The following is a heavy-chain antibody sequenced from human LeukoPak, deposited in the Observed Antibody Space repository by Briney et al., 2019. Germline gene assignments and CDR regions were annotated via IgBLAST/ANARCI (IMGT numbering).Heavy chain of an antibody. J-gene: IGHJ5*02. D-gene: IGHD3-3*01. V-gene: IGHV1-69*02. CDR2: IIPILGIA. Sequence: LVKVSCKASGGTFSSYTISWVRQAPGQGLEWMGRIIPILGIANYAQKFQGRVTITADKSTSTAYMELSSLRSEDTAVYYCARTITIFGVVIRRDNWFDPWGQGTLVTVSS. CDR1: GGTFSSYT. CDR3: ARTITIFGVVIRRDNWFDP.